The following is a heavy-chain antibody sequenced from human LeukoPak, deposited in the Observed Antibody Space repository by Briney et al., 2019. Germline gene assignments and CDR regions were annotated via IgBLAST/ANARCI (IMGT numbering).Heavy chain of an antibody. Sequence: SVKVSCKASGGTFSSYAISWVRQAPGQGLEWMGGIIPIFGTANYAQKFQGRVTITADESTSTAYMELSSLCSEDTAVYYCARGGTYYYDSSGYSLDYWGQGTLVTVSS. CDR2: IIPIFGTA. D-gene: IGHD3-22*01. CDR1: GGTFSSYA. CDR3: ARGGTYYYDSSGYSLDY. V-gene: IGHV1-69*01. J-gene: IGHJ4*02.